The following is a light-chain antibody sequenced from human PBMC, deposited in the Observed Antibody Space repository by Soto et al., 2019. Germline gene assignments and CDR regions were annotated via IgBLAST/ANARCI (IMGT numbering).Light chain of an antibody. CDR3: CSYAGSSTYV. Sequence: QSVLTQPASVSGSPGQSITISCTGTSSDVGNYNLVSWYQQHPGKAPKLMIYEGSKRPSGVSNRFSGSKSGNTASLTISFLQAEDEADYYCCSYAGSSTYVFGTGTKLTVL. CDR1: SSDVGNYNL. CDR2: EGS. J-gene: IGLJ1*01. V-gene: IGLV2-23*01.